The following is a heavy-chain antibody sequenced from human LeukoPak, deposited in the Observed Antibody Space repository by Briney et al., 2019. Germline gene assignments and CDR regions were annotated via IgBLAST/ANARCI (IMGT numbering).Heavy chain of an antibody. CDR2: IIPILGIA. D-gene: IGHD3-3*01. J-gene: IGHJ4*02. CDR3: ARAPSSIQFWERYYFDY. Sequence: SVKVSCKASGGTFSSYAISWVRQAPGQGLEWMGRIIPILGIANYAQKFQGRVTFTADKSTSTAYMELISLRSEDTAVYYCARAPSSIQFWERYYFDYWGQGTLVTVSS. CDR1: GGTFSSYA. V-gene: IGHV1-69*04.